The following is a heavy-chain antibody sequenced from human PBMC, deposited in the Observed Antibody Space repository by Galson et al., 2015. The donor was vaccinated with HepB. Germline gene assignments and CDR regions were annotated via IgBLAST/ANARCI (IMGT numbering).Heavy chain of an antibody. V-gene: IGHV3-30*03. D-gene: IGHD2-2*01. CDR1: GFTFSSYW. CDR3: ARDPIVVVPAAGYYGMDV. CDR2: ISYDGSNK. J-gene: IGHJ6*02. Sequence: SLRLSCAASGFTFSSYWMSWVRQAPGKGLEWVAVISYDGSNKYYADSVKGRFTISRDNSENTLYLQMNSLRAEDTAVYYCARDPIVVVPAAGYYGMDVWGQGTTVTVSS.